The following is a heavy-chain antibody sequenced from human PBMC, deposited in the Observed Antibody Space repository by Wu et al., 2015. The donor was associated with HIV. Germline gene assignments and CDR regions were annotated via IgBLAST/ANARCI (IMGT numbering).Heavy chain of an antibody. CDR3: ASTPPYYYDSSGPYWYFDL. Sequence: QVQLVQSGAEVKKPGSSVKVSCKASGGTFSSYAISWVRQAPGQGLEWMGWITPDSGNTDSAQKFQDRVTITRDTSMSTVYMELSSLRSEDTAVYYCASTPPYYYDSSGPYWYFDLWGLAPWSLSPQ. V-gene: IGHV1-69*04. CDR1: GGTFSSYA. CDR2: ITPDSGNT. J-gene: IGHJ2*01. D-gene: IGHD3-22*01.